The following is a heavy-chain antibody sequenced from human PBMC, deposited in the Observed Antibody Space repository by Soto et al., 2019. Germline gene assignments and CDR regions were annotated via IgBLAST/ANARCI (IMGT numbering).Heavy chain of an antibody. CDR1: GGSISSGDYY. D-gene: IGHD5-12*01. CDR2: IYYSGST. V-gene: IGHV4-30-4*01. J-gene: IGHJ5*02. CDR3: ARMGLRENWFDP. Sequence: SETLSLTCTVSGGSISSGDYYWSWIRQPPGEGLEWIGYIYYSGSTYYNPSLKGRVTISVDTSKNQFSLKLSSVTAADTAVYYCARMGLRENWFDPRGQGTLVAASS.